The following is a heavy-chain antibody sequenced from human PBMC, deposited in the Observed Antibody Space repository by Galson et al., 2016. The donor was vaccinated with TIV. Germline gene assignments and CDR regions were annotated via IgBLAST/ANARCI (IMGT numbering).Heavy chain of an antibody. CDR2: PNPDSGAT. V-gene: IGHV1-2*02. CDR1: GYIFINYY. Sequence: SVKVSCKASGYIFINYYIHWVRQAPGQGLEWLGWPNPDSGATQYAQKFQGRVTMTRDTSISTAYMELRRLISDDTAVYYCARVNWTRAFDYWGQGTQVTVSS. CDR3: ARVNWTRAFDY. J-gene: IGHJ4*02. D-gene: IGHD1-1*01.